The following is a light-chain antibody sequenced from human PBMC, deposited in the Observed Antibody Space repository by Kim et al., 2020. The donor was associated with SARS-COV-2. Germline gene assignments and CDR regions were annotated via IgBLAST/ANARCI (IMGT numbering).Light chain of an antibody. J-gene: IGKJ4*01. V-gene: IGKV1-12*01. CDR1: QDVRSW. Sequence: ASVGHRVTITCRANQDVRSWLAWYQQKPGKAPKLLVFASSSLQSGVPSRFSGSGYGTTFTLTIDSLHPDDFAVYYCQQAHSFPPTFGGGTKVDIK. CDR2: ASS. CDR3: QQAHSFPPT.